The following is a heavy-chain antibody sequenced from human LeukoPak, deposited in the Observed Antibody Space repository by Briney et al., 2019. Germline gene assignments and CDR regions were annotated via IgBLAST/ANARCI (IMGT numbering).Heavy chain of an antibody. D-gene: IGHD2-21*01. V-gene: IGHV3-21*01. CDR2: ISSSSSYI. Sequence: GGSLRLSCAASGFTFSSYSMNWVRQAPGKGLEWVSSISSSSSYIYYADSVKGRFTISRDNAKNSLYLQMNSLRAEDTAVYYCAREKYCGGDCYSVFDYWGQGTLVTVSS. CDR1: GFTFSSYS. CDR3: AREKYCGGDCYSVFDY. J-gene: IGHJ4*02.